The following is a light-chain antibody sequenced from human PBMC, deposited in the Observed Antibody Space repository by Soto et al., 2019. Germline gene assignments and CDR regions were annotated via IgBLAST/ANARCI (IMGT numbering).Light chain of an antibody. Sequence: QSALTQPPSASGSPGQSVTISCTGTSSDVGGYNYVSWYQRHPGKAPKLMISEVSKRPSGVPDRFSGSKSGNTASLTVSGLQAEDEADYYCSSYADSIVLFGGGTKLTVL. CDR3: SSYADSIVL. J-gene: IGLJ2*01. V-gene: IGLV2-8*01. CDR1: SSDVGGYNY. CDR2: EVS.